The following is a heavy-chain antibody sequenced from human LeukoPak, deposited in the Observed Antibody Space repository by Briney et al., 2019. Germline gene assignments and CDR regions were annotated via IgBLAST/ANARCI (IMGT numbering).Heavy chain of an antibody. CDR2: ISWNSGSI. J-gene: IGHJ4*02. V-gene: IGHV3-9*01. D-gene: IGHD1-14*01. Sequence: GGSLRLSCAASGFTFDDYAMHWVRQAPGKGLEWVSGISWNSGSIGYADSVKGRFTISRDNAKNSLYLQMNSLRAEDTALYYCAKDIATGNRLYVFDYWGQGTLVTVSS. CDR1: GFTFDDYA. CDR3: AKDIATGNRLYVFDY.